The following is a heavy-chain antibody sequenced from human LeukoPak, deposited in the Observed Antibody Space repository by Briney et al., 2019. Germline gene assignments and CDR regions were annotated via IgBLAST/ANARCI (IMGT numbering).Heavy chain of an antibody. Sequence: ASVKVSCKASGYTFTSYGISWVRQAPGQGLEWMGWISAYNGNTNYAQKLQGRVTMTTDTSTSTAYMELRSLRSDDTAVYYCARVGGIVGATTGIDYWGQGTLVTVSS. CDR2: ISAYNGNT. J-gene: IGHJ4*02. D-gene: IGHD1-26*01. CDR3: ARVGGIVGATTGIDY. V-gene: IGHV1-18*01. CDR1: GYTFTSYG.